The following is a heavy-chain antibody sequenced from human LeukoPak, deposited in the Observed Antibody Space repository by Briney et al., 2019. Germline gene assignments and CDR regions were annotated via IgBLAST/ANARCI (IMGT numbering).Heavy chain of an antibody. J-gene: IGHJ6*03. Sequence: GGSLRLSCAASGFTFSSYSMNWVRQAPGKGLEWVSSISSSSSYIYYADSVKGRFTISRDNAKNSLYLQMNSLRAEDTAVYYCARDEKGSSWYYYYYYMDVWGKGTTVTVSS. CDR2: ISSSSSYI. V-gene: IGHV3-21*01. CDR3: ARDEKGSSWYYYYYYMDV. CDR1: GFTFSSYS. D-gene: IGHD6-13*01.